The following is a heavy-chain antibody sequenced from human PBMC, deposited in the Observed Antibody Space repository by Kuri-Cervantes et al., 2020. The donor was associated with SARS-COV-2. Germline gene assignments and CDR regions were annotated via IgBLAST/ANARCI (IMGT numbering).Heavy chain of an antibody. CDR3: ARQGGGGYEGVHYYYGMDV. CDR2: INPNSGGT. V-gene: IGHV1-2*04. D-gene: IGHD5-12*01. Sequence: ASVKVSCKASGYTFTGYYMHWVRQAPGQGLEWMGWINPNSGGTNYAQKFQGWVTMTRDTSISTAYMELSRLRSDGTAVYYCARQGGGGYEGVHYYYGMDVWGQGTTVTVSS. J-gene: IGHJ6*02. CDR1: GYTFTGYY.